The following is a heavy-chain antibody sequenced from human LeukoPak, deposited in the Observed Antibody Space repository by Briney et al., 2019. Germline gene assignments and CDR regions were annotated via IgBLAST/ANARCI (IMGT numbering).Heavy chain of an antibody. CDR2: IYHSGST. D-gene: IGHD6-19*01. CDR3: ARSQAGTYSSGWYPAY. V-gene: IGHV4-39*07. CDR1: GVSISSSSYY. J-gene: IGHJ4*02. Sequence: PSETLSLTCTVSGVSISSSSYYWGWIRQPPGKGLEWIGEIYHSGSTNYNPSLKSRVTISVDKSKNQFSLKLSSVTAADTAVYYCARSQAGTYSSGWYPAYWGQGTLVTVSS.